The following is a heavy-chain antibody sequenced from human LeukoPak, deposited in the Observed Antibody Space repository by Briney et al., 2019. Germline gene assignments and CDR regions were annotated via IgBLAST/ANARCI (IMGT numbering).Heavy chain of an antibody. V-gene: IGHV4-59*08. CDR3: ARQVGIEVAGISCYYGMDV. Sequence: PSETLSLTCTVSGGSISSYYWSWIRQPPGRGLEWIGYIYYTGSTNYNPSLKSRVTISVDTSKTQFSLKLSSVTAADTAVYYCARQVGIEVAGISCYYGMDVWGQGTTVTVSS. D-gene: IGHD6-19*01. CDR2: IYYTGST. CDR1: GGSISSYY. J-gene: IGHJ6*02.